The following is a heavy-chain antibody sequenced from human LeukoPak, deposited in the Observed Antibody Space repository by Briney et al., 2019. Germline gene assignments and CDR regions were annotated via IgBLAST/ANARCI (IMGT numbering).Heavy chain of an antibody. V-gene: IGHV1-69*05. CDR2: VIPIFGTA. CDR3: ARAESTVQPLVG. Sequence: SVKVSCKASGGTFSSYAINWVRQAPGQGLEWMGGVIPIFGTANYAQKFQGRVTITTDESTSTAYMELSSLRSEDTAVYYCARAESTVQPLVGWGQGTLVTVSS. J-gene: IGHJ4*02. CDR1: GGTFSSYA. D-gene: IGHD1-26*01.